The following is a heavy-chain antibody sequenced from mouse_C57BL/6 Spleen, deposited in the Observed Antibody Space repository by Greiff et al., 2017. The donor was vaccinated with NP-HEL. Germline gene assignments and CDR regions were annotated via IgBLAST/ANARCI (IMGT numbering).Heavy chain of an antibody. CDR3: ARWGSSYGMDY. CDR1: GYTFTSYW. CDR2: IDPSDSYT. Sequence: QVQLQQPGAELVRPGTSVKLSCKASGYTFTSYWMHWVKQRPGQGLEWIGVIDPSDSYTNYNQKFKGKATLTVDTSSSTAYMQLSSRTSEDSAVYYCARWGSSYGMDYWGQGTSVTVSS. V-gene: IGHV1-59*01. D-gene: IGHD3-2*02. J-gene: IGHJ4*01.